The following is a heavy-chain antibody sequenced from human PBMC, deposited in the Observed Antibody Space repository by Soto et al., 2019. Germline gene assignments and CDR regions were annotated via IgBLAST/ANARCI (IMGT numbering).Heavy chain of an antibody. Sequence: SETLSLTCTVSGASISTYYWSWIRQPPGKGLEWIGTLSFTGGTNYNPSLKSRVNISLDTSKNQLSLKLRSVTAADTAVYYCAKAWGTVSLNWFDPWGQGTLVTVSS. CDR1: GASISTYY. CDR3: AKAWGTVSLNWFDP. V-gene: IGHV4-59*01. CDR2: LSFTGGT. J-gene: IGHJ5*02. D-gene: IGHD2-8*02.